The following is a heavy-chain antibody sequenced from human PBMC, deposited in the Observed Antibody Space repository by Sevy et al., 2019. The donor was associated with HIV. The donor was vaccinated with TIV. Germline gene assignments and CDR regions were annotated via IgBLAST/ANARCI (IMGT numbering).Heavy chain of an antibody. V-gene: IGHV1-2*02. CDR1: GYTFTGYY. D-gene: IGHD2-2*02. Sequence: ASVKVSCKASGYTFTGYYMHWVRQAPGQGLEWMGWINPNSGGTNYSQKFQGRVTMTRDTSISTAYMELSRLRSDDTAVYYCASGGYCSSTSCYMGGYHYYYGMDVWGQGTTVTVSS. J-gene: IGHJ6*02. CDR3: ASGGYCSSTSCYMGGYHYYYGMDV. CDR2: INPNSGGT.